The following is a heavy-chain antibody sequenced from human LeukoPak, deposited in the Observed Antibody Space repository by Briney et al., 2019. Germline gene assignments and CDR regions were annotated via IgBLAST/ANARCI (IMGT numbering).Heavy chain of an antibody. J-gene: IGHJ4*02. D-gene: IGHD3-22*01. V-gene: IGHV2-5*01. CDR2: IYWNDDK. CDR3: AHRGFGSSGSVFDY. CDR1: GFSLSTSGVG. Sequence: SGPTLVTPPQTLTLTCTFSGFSLSTSGVGVGWIRQPPGTALEWLALIYWNDDKRYSPSLKSRLTITKDTSKNQVVLTMANMDPVDTATYYCAHRGFGSSGSVFDYWGQGTLVTVSS.